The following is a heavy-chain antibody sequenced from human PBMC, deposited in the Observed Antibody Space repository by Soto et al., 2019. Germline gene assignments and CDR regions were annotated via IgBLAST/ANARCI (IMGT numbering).Heavy chain of an antibody. CDR1: GFTLGAYS. CDR3: APQGVGATGYLY. D-gene: IGHD1-26*01. Sequence: EVQLMESGGGLVQPGGSLRLSCVVSGFTLGAYSMNWVRQAPGKGLEWVSYISDSGSRMYYADSVKGRFTISRDSARNSLFLQMNSLRAEDTAVYYCAPQGVGATGYLYWGQGTLVTVSS. V-gene: IGHV3-48*01. J-gene: IGHJ4*02. CDR2: ISDSGSRM.